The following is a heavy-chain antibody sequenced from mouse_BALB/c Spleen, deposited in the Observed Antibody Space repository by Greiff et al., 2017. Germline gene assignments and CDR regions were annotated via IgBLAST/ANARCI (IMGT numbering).Heavy chain of an antibody. Sequence: VQGVESGPGLVAPSQSLSITCTVSGFSLTSYGVHWVRQPPGKGLEWLGVIWAGGSTNYNSALMSRLSISKDNSKSQVFLKMNSLQTDDTAMYYCARDTYRYDPFAYWGQGTLVTVSA. V-gene: IGHV2-9*02. CDR1: GFSLTSYG. CDR3: ARDTYRYDPFAY. J-gene: IGHJ3*01. CDR2: IWAGGST. D-gene: IGHD2-14*01.